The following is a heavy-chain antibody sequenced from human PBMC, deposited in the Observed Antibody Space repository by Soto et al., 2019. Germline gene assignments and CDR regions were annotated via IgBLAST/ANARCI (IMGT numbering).Heavy chain of an antibody. CDR2: ISSSGSTI. V-gene: IGHV3-11*01. D-gene: IGHD2-8*01. J-gene: IGHJ4*02. Sequence: GGSLRLSCAASGFTFSDYYMSWIRQAPGKGLEWVSYISSSGSTIYYADSVKGRFTISRDNAKNSLYLQMNSLRAEDTAVYYCARSAAYCTNGVCYGLFDYWGQGTLVTVSS. CDR3: ARSAAYCTNGVCYGLFDY. CDR1: GFTFSDYY.